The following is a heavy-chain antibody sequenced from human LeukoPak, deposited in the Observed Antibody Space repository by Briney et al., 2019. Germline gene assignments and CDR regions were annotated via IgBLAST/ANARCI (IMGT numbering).Heavy chain of an antibody. V-gene: IGHV3-53*01. J-gene: IGHJ4*02. D-gene: IGHD3-16*01. CDR1: GFTFSNYT. Sequence: HPGGSLRLSCAASGFTFSNYTMSWVRQAPGKGLEWVSVIYSGGSTYYADSVKGRFTISRDNSKNTLYLQMNSLRAEDTAVYYCVRETLLRTRGENAFDYWGQGTLVTVSS. CDR2: IYSGGST. CDR3: VRETLLRTRGENAFDY.